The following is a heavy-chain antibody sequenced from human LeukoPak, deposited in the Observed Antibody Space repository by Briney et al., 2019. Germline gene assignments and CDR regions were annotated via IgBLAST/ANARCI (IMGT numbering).Heavy chain of an antibody. CDR2: ISGYNGNA. Sequence: AASVKVSCKASGYTFTSYGISWVRQAPGQGLEWMGWISGYNGNANYAQKFQGRVTMTIDTSTSTLYMELRSLRSDDTAVYYCARGRTHRRLWLGESTGGPFDYWGQGTLVTVSS. CDR3: ARGRTHRRLWLGESTGGPFDY. D-gene: IGHD3-10*01. CDR1: GYTFTSYG. V-gene: IGHV1-18*01. J-gene: IGHJ4*02.